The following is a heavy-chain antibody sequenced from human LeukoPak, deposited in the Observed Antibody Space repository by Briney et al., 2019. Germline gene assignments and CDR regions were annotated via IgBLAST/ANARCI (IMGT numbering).Heavy chain of an antibody. D-gene: IGHD2-21*01. CDR1: GGSISSGDYY. CDR2: IYYSGST. V-gene: IGHV4-30-4*02. J-gene: IGHJ3*02. Sequence: SETLSLTCTVSGGSISSGDYYWSWIRQPPGKGLEWIGYIYYSGSTYYNPSLKSRVTISVDTSKNQFSLKLSSVTAADTAVYYCARVGVVGPGPAFDIWGQGTMVTVSS. CDR3: ARVGVVGPGPAFDI.